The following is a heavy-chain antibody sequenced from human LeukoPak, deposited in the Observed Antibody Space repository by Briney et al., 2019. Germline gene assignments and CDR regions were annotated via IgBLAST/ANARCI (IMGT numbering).Heavy chain of an antibody. J-gene: IGHJ4*02. D-gene: IGHD6-19*01. CDR1: GFTFSNYA. Sequence: PGGSLRLSCAASGFTFSNYAMHWVRQAPGKGLEWVAVVFFDGTIQYYADAVKGRFTISRDNSKNTLYLQMNSLSAEDTAVYYCARYCSGWYYFDYWGQGTLVTVSS. CDR2: VFFDGTIQ. CDR3: ARYCSGWYYFDY. V-gene: IGHV3-30*04.